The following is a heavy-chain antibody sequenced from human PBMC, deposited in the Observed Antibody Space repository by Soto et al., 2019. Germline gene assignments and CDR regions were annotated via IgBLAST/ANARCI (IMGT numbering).Heavy chain of an antibody. CDR1: GFTFSNAW. J-gene: IGHJ4*02. Sequence: GGSLRLSCAASGFTFSNAWMSWVRQAPGKGLEWVGRIKSKTDGGTTYYAAPVKGRFTITRDDSKNTLYLQMNSLKTEDTAVYYRATDDCDFWSGWRESPQIDYWGKGTLVTVSS. CDR2: IKSKTDGGTT. CDR3: ATDDCDFWSGWRESPQIDY. D-gene: IGHD3-3*01. V-gene: IGHV3-15*01.